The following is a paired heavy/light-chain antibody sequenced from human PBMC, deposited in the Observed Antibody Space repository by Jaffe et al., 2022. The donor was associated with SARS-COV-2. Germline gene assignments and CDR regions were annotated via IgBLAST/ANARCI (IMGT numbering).Light chain of an antibody. Sequence: EIVLTQSPATLSLSPGERATLSCRASQDIGNYLAWYQQRPGQAPRLLIYDTSNRATGIPARFRGSGSGTDFTLTISSLEPEDFAVYYCQQRSKWPPVFGGGTEVEIK. CDR3: QQRSKWPPV. J-gene: IGKJ4*01. CDR1: QDIGNY. CDR2: DTS. V-gene: IGKV3-11*01.
Heavy chain of an antibody. D-gene: IGHD6-19*01. CDR3: ARGPHTMADRRWGLVDY. CDR1: GFTFSDSY. Sequence: QVQLVESGGGLVKPGGSLTLSCTVSGFTFSDSYMNWIRRAPGRGLEWVSYISSASTYSNYGDSVKGRFTISRDNAKKTLYLQMNSLRVDDTAIYYCARGPHTMADRRWGLVDYWGRGTLVTVSS. V-gene: IGHV3-11*06. CDR2: ISSASTYS. J-gene: IGHJ4*02.